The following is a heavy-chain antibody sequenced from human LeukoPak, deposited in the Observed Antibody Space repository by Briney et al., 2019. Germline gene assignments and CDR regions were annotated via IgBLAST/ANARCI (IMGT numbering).Heavy chain of an antibody. Sequence: SETLSLTCAVSGGSISSGGYSWSWIRQPPGKGLEWIGYIYHSGSTYYNPSLKSRVTISVDRSKNQFSLKLSSVTAADTAVYYCARSFLDGSGSYPLDYWGQGTLVTVSS. V-gene: IGHV4-30-2*01. J-gene: IGHJ4*02. D-gene: IGHD3-10*01. CDR3: ARSFLDGSGSYPLDY. CDR2: IYHSGST. CDR1: GGSISSGGYS.